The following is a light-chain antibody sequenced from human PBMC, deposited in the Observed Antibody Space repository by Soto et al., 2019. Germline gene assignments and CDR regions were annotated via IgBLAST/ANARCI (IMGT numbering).Light chain of an antibody. CDR1: SSDVGGSNF. Sequence: QSVLTQPASVSDSPGQSITISCTGTSSDVGGSNFVSWYQQHPGKPPKLIIYDVANRPSGVSNRFSGSKSGSTASLIISRLQTEDVADYYCVSYTSSTTYVFGTGTKVTVL. CDR2: DVA. J-gene: IGLJ1*01. CDR3: VSYTSSTTYV. V-gene: IGLV2-14*03.